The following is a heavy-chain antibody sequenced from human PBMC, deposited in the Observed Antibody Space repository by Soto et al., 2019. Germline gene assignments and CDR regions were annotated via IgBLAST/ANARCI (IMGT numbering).Heavy chain of an antibody. V-gene: IGHV1-69*06. CDR2: LVPVFGTA. CDR1: GGTFSSLA. J-gene: IGHJ4*02. Sequence: QVQLVQSGAEVKKPGSSVKVSCKASGGTFSSLAISWVRQAPGQGLEWMGGLVPVFGTANYAQKFQDRVTITADKSTSTSYMELSILRSEDTAVYYCARSPGVFDYWGKGTLVTVSS. D-gene: IGHD3-10*01. CDR3: ARSPGVFDY.